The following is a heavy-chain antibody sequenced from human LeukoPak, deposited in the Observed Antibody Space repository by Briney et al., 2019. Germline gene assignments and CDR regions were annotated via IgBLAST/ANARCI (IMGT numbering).Heavy chain of an antibody. V-gene: IGHV4-39*07. CDR3: ARGRIVRWFDP. D-gene: IGHD2-21*01. J-gene: IGHJ5*02. Sequence: PSETLSLTCTVSGGSISSSSYYWGWIRQPPGKGLEWIGSIYYSGSTYYNPSLKSRVTISVDTSKNQFSLKLSSVTAADTAVYYCARGRIVRWFDPWGQGTLVTVSS. CDR1: GGSISSSSYY. CDR2: IYYSGST.